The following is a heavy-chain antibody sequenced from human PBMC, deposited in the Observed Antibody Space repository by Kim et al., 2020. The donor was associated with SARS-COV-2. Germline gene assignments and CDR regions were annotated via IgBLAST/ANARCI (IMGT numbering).Heavy chain of an antibody. CDR3: ARDLNVVVPAASALYYYGMDV. CDR1: GFTFSSYG. CDR2: IWYDGSNK. D-gene: IGHD2-2*01. Sequence: GGSLRLSCAASGFTFSSYGMHWVRQAPGKGLEWVAVIWYDGSNKYYADSVKGRFTISRDNSKNTLYLQMNSLRAEDTAVYYCARDLNVVVPAASALYYYGMDVWGQGTTVTVSS. V-gene: IGHV3-33*01. J-gene: IGHJ6*02.